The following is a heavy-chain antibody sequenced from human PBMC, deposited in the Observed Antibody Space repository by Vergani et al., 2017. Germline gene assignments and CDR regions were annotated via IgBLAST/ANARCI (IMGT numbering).Heavy chain of an antibody. CDR3: ARVKYSYGFDY. D-gene: IGHD5-18*01. CDR2: IYHSGST. CDR1: GFTFSNSA. J-gene: IGHJ4*02. V-gene: IGHV4-30-2*01. Sequence: QVQLVESGGGVVQPGRSLRLSCAASGFTFSNSAMSWVRQTSGKGLEWIGYIYHSGSTYYNPSLKSRVTISVDRSKNQFSLKLSSVTAADTAVYYCARVKYSYGFDYWGQGTLVTVSS.